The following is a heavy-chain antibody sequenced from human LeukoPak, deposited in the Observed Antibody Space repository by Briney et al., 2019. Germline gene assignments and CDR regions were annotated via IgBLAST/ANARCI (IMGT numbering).Heavy chain of an antibody. J-gene: IGHJ4*02. CDR2: IYYSGST. D-gene: IGHD6-19*01. Sequence: SETLSLTCTVSGGSISSYYWSWIRQPPGKGLEWIGYIYYSGSTNYNPSLKSRVTISVDTSKNQFSLKLSSVTAADTAVYYCARRRGWYEYYFDYWGQGTLVTVSS. CDR3: ARRRGWYEYYFDY. V-gene: IGHV4-59*12. CDR1: GGSISSYY.